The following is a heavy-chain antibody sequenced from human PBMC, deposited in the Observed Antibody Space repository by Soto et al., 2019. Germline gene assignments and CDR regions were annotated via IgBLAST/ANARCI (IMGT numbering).Heavy chain of an antibody. CDR3: ASSGSYAGAYYYYGMDV. V-gene: IGHV5-10-1*01. D-gene: IGHD1-26*01. CDR2: IDPSDSYT. Sequence: GSLKISCKCSGYSFTGYWISWVLQMPGKGLEWMGRIDPSDSYTNYSPSFQGHVTISADKSISTAYLQWSSLKASDTAMYYCASSGSYAGAYYYYGMDVWGQGTTVTVSS. J-gene: IGHJ6*02. CDR1: GYSFTGYW.